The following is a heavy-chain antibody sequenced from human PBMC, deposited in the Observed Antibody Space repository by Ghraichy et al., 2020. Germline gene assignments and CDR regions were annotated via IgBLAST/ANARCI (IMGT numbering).Heavy chain of an antibody. V-gene: IGHV6-1*01. CDR1: GDSVSRNSAA. D-gene: IGHD2/OR15-2a*01. CDR3: ARVADGLLFDY. Sequence: SQTLSLTCAISGDSVSRNSAAWSWIRQSPSRGLEWLGRTYYRSKWYHDYAVFVKSRISINADTSKNQFSLQLNSVTPEDTAVYYCARVADGLLFDYWGQGTLVTVSS. CDR2: TYYRSKWYH. J-gene: IGHJ4*02.